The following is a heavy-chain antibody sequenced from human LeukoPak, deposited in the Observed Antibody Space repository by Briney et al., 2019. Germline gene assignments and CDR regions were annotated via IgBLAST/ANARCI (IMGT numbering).Heavy chain of an antibody. D-gene: IGHD6-13*01. CDR3: AKDIRSSWYNWDY. Sequence: PGGSLRLSCAASGFTFSSYAMSWVRQAPGKGLEWVSAISGSGGSTYYADSVKGRFTISRDNSKNTLYLQMNSLRAEDTTIYYCAKDIRSSWYNWDYWGQGTLVTVSS. J-gene: IGHJ4*02. CDR2: ISGSGGST. CDR1: GFTFSSYA. V-gene: IGHV3-23*01.